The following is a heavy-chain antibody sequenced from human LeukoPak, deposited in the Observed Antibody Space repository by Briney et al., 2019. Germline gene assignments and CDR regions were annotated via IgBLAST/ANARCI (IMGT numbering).Heavy chain of an antibody. CDR2: VFYNGSA. CDR1: GTSISDYS. CDR3: ARAGGVKTAALDLDR. D-gene: IGHD6-25*01. Sequence: PSETLSLTCSVSGTSISDYSWSWIRQPPGKGLEWIGHVFYNGSASYNPSLKSRVTISTDTSKNQFSLQLTSLSAADTAVYYCARAGGVKTAALDLDRWGQGTLVTVSS. V-gene: IGHV4-59*13. J-gene: IGHJ5*02.